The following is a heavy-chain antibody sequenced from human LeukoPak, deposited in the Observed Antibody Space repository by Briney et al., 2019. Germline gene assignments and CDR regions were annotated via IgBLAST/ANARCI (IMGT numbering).Heavy chain of an antibody. Sequence: PGGSLRLSCAASGFSFSSYWMSWVRQAPGKGLEWVANIKQDGSDKKYVDSVKGRFTISRDNAKNSLYLQMNSLRAEDMALYYCAKDIYSRDWNDVYAFDIWGQGTMVTVSS. D-gene: IGHD1-1*01. CDR2: IKQDGSDK. V-gene: IGHV3-7*03. J-gene: IGHJ3*02. CDR1: GFSFSSYW. CDR3: AKDIYSRDWNDVYAFDI.